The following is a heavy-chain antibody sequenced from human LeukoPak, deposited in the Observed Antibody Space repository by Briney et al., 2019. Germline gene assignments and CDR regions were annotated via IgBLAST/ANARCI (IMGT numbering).Heavy chain of an antibody. Sequence: PGRSLRLSCAASGFTFSSYAMHWVRQAPGKGLEWVAVISYDGSNKYYADSVKGRFTISRDNSKNTLYLQMSSLRAEDTAVYHCANVYYNILTGRFDYWGQGTLVTVSS. CDR1: GFTFSSYA. V-gene: IGHV3-30-3*01. CDR2: ISYDGSNK. J-gene: IGHJ4*02. CDR3: ANVYYNILTGRFDY. D-gene: IGHD3-9*01.